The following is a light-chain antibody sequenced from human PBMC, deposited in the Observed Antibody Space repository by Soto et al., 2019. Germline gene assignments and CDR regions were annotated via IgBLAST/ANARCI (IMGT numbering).Light chain of an antibody. J-gene: IGKJ4*01. Sequence: EIVLTQSPATLSLSPGERATLSCRASQSVRGYLAWYQQKPGQAPRLLIYDASNRATGIPTRFSGSGSGTDCSLTISSLEPEDFAVYYCQQRSNWPSTLGGGTKVEIK. CDR3: QQRSNWPST. V-gene: IGKV3-11*01. CDR2: DAS. CDR1: QSVRGY.